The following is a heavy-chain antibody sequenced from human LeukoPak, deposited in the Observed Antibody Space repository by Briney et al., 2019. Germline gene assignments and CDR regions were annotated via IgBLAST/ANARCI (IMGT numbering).Heavy chain of an antibody. D-gene: IGHD6-13*01. V-gene: IGHV3-30-3*01. Sequence: PGGSLRLSCVASGFTFRTFAMHWVRQAPGKGLEWVATISYDGSNEYYADSVKGRFTISRDNSKHTLYLQMNSLRAEDTAVYYCVESGYLAAAGVDYWGQGTLVTVSS. CDR1: GFTFRTFA. CDR3: VESGYLAAAGVDY. J-gene: IGHJ4*02. CDR2: ISYDGSNE.